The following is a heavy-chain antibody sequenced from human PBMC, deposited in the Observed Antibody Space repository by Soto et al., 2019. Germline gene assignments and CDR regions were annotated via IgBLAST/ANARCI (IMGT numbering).Heavy chain of an antibody. CDR1: GGSISSSNYH. V-gene: IGHV4-39*01. Sequence: QLQLQESGPGLVKPSETLSLSCSVSGGSISSSNYHWGWIRQPPGKGLEWIGSIFYSGNTDYNPSLKGRVTISVDTSKTQFSLKLSYVTAADTAVFYCARLRRDGQTGYAFDIWGQGTMVTVSS. CDR3: ARLRRDGQTGYAFDI. D-gene: IGHD7-27*01. J-gene: IGHJ3*02. CDR2: IFYSGNT.